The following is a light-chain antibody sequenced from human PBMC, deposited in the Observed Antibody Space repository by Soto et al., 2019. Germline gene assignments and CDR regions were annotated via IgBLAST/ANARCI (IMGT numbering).Light chain of an antibody. CDR3: ASYTSSSSYV. V-gene: IGLV2-14*01. CDR2: EVS. CDR1: SSDVGAYHY. J-gene: IGLJ1*01. Sequence: QSVLTQPASVSGSPGQSITISCAGTSSDVGAYHYVSWYQQHPGKAPKLMIYEVSNRPPGVSNRFSGSKSGNTASLTISGLQAEDEADHYCASYTSSSSYVFGTGTKVTVL.